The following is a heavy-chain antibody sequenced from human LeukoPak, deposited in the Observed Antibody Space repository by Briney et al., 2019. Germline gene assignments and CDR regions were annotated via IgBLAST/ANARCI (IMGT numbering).Heavy chain of an antibody. J-gene: IGHJ6*02. D-gene: IGHD2-21*01. CDR3: ARVGLVRTYGMDV. CDR1: GFTSRSYS. V-gene: IGHV3-21*01. CDR2: ISSSSSYI. Sequence: GGSLRLSCAASGFTSRSYSMNWVRQAPGKGPEWVSSISSSSSYIYYADSVKDRFTISRDNAKNSLYLQMNSLRAEDTAVYYCARVGLVRTYGMDVWGQGTTVTVSS.